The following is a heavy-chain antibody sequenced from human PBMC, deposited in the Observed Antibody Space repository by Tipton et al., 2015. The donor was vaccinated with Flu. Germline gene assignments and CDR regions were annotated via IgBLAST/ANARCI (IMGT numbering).Heavy chain of an antibody. J-gene: IGHJ4*02. CDR3: TRGSTSSWL. V-gene: IGHV3-49*03. CDR2: IRTKVYGGTT. Sequence: RSLRLSCTASGFTLDDYVVSWFRQTPGKGLEWVGFIRTKVYGGTTEYAASAKGRFTISRDDSKTIAYLQMNSLNTEDTGVYYCTRGSTSSWLWGQGTLVTVSS. D-gene: IGHD6-13*01. CDR1: GFTLDDYV.